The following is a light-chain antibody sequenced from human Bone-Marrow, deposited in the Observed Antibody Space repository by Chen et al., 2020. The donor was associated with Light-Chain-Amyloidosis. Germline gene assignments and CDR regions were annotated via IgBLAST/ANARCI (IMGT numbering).Light chain of an antibody. CDR2: EDD. CDR1: SGSITTNY. CDR3: QSYQGSSQGV. V-gene: IGLV6-57*01. Sequence: NFMLTQPHSVSESPGKTVIISCTRSSGSITTNYVQWYQQRPGSSPTTVIYEDDQRPSGVPDRFSGSLDRSSNSASLTISGLKTEDEADYYCQSYQGSSQGVFGGGTKLPVL. J-gene: IGLJ3*02.